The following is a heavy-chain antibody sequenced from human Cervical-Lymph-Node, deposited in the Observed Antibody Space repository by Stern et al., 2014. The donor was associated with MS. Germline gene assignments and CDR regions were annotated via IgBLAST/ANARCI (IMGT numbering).Heavy chain of an antibody. Sequence: QVQLQESGPGLVKPSETLSLTCTVSGGSISSSSYYWGWIRQPPGKGLEWIGSIYYSGSTYYNPSLQSRVTISVDTSKNQFSLNLSSVTAADTAVYYCATKYSSGWYNYWGQGTLVTVSS. V-gene: IGHV4-39*01. CDR2: IYYSGST. D-gene: IGHD6-19*01. J-gene: IGHJ4*02. CDR1: GGSISSSSYY. CDR3: ATKYSSGWYNY.